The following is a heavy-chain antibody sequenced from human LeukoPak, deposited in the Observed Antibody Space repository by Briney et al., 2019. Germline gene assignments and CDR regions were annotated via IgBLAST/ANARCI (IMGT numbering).Heavy chain of an antibody. Sequence: PSETLSLTCAVYGGSFSGYYWNWVRQAPGKGLEWVSSISSSSSYIYYADSVKGRFTISRDNAKNSLYLQMNSLRAEETAVYYCARGAIFGVVGGTTDYWGQGTLVTVSS. CDR1: GGSFSGYY. J-gene: IGHJ4*02. CDR3: ARGAIFGVVGGTTDY. V-gene: IGHV3-21*01. D-gene: IGHD3-3*01. CDR2: ISSSSSYI.